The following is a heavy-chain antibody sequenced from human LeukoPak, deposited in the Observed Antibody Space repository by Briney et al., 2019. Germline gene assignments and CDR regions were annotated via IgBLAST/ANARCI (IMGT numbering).Heavy chain of an antibody. J-gene: IGHJ4*02. Sequence: GGSLRLSCAASGFTFSSYAMPWVRQAPGKGLEWVAVISYDGSNKYYADSVKGRFTISRDNSKNTLYLQMNSLRAENTAVYYCARDRHIVVVTAMTFDYWGQGTLVTVSS. D-gene: IGHD2-21*02. CDR2: ISYDGSNK. V-gene: IGHV3-30-3*01. CDR3: ARDRHIVVVTAMTFDY. CDR1: GFTFSSYA.